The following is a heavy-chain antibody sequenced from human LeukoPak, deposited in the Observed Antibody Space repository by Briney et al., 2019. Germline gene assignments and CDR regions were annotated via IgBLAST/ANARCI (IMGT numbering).Heavy chain of an antibody. V-gene: IGHV3-74*01. CDR2: INSDGSST. Sequence: PGGSLRLSCAASGFTFSTYWMHWVRQAPGKGLVWVSRINSDGSSTTYADSVKGRFTISRDNAKNTLYLQMNSLRAEATAVYYCATEETTMTDALDIWGQGTMVTVSS. J-gene: IGHJ3*02. CDR3: ATEETTMTDALDI. CDR1: GFTFSTYW. D-gene: IGHD4-17*01.